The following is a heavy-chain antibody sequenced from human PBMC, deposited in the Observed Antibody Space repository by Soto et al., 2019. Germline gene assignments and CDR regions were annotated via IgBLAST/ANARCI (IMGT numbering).Heavy chain of an antibody. CDR3: ARDWPPPWYSSGWYPPRRSIDL. Sequence: GGSLRLSCAASGFTFSSYSMNWVRQAPGKGLEWVSSISSSSSYIYYADSVKGRFTISRDNAKNSLYLQMNSLRAEDTAVYYCARDWPPPWYSSGWYPPRRSIDLWGQGTLVTVSS. J-gene: IGHJ5*02. D-gene: IGHD6-19*01. CDR2: ISSSSSYI. CDR1: GFTFSSYS. V-gene: IGHV3-21*01.